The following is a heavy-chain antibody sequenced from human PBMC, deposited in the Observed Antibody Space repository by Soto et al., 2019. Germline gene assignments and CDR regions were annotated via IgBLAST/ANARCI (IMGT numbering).Heavy chain of an antibody. V-gene: IGHV4-30-4*01. J-gene: IGHJ5*02. CDR2: IFDSGIT. D-gene: IGHD2-21*02. CDR3: ASQFCSGGACFNWFDP. Sequence: SETMSLTSPVSGGSIRSSVYYWSWIRQPPGKGLEWIGYIFDSGITHYNPSLKSRVAMSVDTSKNQFSLNLTSVTAADTAVYFCASQFCSGGACFNWFDPWGHGTLVTVSS. CDR1: GGSIRSSVYY.